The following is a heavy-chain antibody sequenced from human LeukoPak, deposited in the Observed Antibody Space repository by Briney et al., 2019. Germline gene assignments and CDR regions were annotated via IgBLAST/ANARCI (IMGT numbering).Heavy chain of an antibody. V-gene: IGHV5-51*01. CDR2: IYPGDSDT. CDR3: SEQATGTTHFCY. Sequence: GESLKISCKGSGYSFTSYWIGWVRQMPGKGLEWMGIIYPGDSDTRYSPSFQGQGTISADKSINTAYLQWSSLKTSDTAMYYWSEQATGTTHFCYLDQGTLGNGSS. CDR1: GYSFTSYW. D-gene: IGHD2/OR15-2a*01. J-gene: IGHJ4*02.